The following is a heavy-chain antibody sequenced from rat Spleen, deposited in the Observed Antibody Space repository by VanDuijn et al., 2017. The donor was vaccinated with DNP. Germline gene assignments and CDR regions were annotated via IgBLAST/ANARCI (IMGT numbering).Heavy chain of an antibody. J-gene: IGHJ2*01. CDR3: ARATTEGPYSFDY. CDR2: MWSDGDT. V-gene: IGHV2-32*01. CDR1: GFSLTSYH. D-gene: IGHD1-11*01. Sequence: QVQLKESGPGLVQPSQTLSLTCTVSGFSLTSYHVQWFRPPPGKGLEWMGVMWSDGDTSYNSVLKSRLSINRDTSKSQVFLEMTSLQTEDTATYYCARATTEGPYSFDYWGQGVMVTVSS.